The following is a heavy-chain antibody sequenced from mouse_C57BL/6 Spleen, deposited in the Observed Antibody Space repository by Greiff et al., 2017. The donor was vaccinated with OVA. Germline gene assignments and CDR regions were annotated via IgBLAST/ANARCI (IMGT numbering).Heavy chain of an antibody. V-gene: IGHV1-55*01. D-gene: IGHD2-4*01. CDR3: ARSIYYDYDGDYYAMDY. CDR1: GYTFTSYW. Sequence: QVQLKESGAELVKPGASVKMSCKASGYTFTSYWITWVKQRPGQGLEWIGDIYPGSGSTNYNEKFKSKATLTVDTSSSTAYMQLSSLTSEDSAVYYCARSIYYDYDGDYYAMDYWGQGTSVTVSS. CDR2: IYPGSGST. J-gene: IGHJ4*01.